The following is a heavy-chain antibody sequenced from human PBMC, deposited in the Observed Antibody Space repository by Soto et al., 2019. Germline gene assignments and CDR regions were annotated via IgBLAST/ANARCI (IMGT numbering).Heavy chain of an antibody. Sequence: GGSLRLSCAASGFAFARNDMNWVRQRPGKGLEWVSNINYSGVSTYYSDAVKGRFTISRDNSRNILHLEMNSLTVDDTAVYYCVSDPNWEWGYWGQGTPVTVSS. J-gene: IGHJ4*02. CDR3: VSDPNWEWGY. V-gene: IGHV3-23*01. CDR1: GFAFARND. CDR2: INYSGVST. D-gene: IGHD1-26*01.